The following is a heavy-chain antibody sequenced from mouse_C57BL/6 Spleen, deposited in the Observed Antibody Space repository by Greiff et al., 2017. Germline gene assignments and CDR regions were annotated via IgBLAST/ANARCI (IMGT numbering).Heavy chain of an antibody. V-gene: IGHV14-4*01. D-gene: IGHD2-3*01. CDR2: IDPENGDT. Sequence: EVQLQQSGAELVRPGASVKLSCTASGFNIKDDYMHWVKQRPEQGLEWIGWIDPENGDTEYASKFQGKATITADTSSNTAYLQLSSLTSEDTAVYYCTYDGYYEGAFAYWGQGTLVTVSA. J-gene: IGHJ3*01. CDR3: TYDGYYEGAFAY. CDR1: GFNIKDDY.